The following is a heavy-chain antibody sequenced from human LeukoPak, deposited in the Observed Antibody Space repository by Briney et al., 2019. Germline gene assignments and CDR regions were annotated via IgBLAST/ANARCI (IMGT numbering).Heavy chain of an antibody. Sequence: GGSLRLSCAASGFTFSSYEMNGVRQAPGKGLEWVSYISSSGSTIYYADSVKGRFNISRDNAKKSLYLQMNSLRAEDTGVYYCARGYVLRYFDWLPYDAFDIWGQGTMVTVSS. CDR3: ARGYVLRYFDWLPYDAFDI. J-gene: IGHJ3*02. CDR2: ISSSGSTI. V-gene: IGHV3-48*03. D-gene: IGHD3-9*01. CDR1: GFTFSSYE.